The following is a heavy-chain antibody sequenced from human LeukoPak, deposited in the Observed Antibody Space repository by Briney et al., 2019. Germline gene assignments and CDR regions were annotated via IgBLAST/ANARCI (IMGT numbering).Heavy chain of an antibody. V-gene: IGHV3-48*04. D-gene: IGHD6-19*01. CDR1: GFTFSSYA. J-gene: IGHJ4*02. CDR2: ISSSSSTI. CDR3: ARGRVSSGSDY. Sequence: PGGSLRLSCAASGFTFSSYAMSWVRQAPGKGLECISYISSSSSTIYYADSVKGRFTISRDNAKNSLYLQMNSLRGEDTAVYYCARGRVSSGSDYWGQGTLVTVSS.